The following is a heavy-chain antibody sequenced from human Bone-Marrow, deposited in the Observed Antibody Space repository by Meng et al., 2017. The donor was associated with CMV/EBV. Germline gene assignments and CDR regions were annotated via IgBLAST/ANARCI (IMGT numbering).Heavy chain of an antibody. CDR3: ARGSTRRYSSSHWFDP. J-gene: IGHJ5*02. D-gene: IGHD6-6*01. Sequence: APVKVSCKASGYTFTGYYMHWVRQAPGQGLEWMGWINPNSGGTNYAQKFQGRVTMTRDTSISTAYMELSRLRSDDTAVYYCARGSTRRYSSSHWFDPWGQGTLVTVSS. CDR1: GYTFTGYY. V-gene: IGHV1-2*02. CDR2: INPNSGGT.